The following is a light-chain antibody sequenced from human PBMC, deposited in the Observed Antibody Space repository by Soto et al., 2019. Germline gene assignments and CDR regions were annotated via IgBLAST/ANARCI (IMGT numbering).Light chain of an antibody. V-gene: IGKV3-20*01. J-gene: IGKJ4*01. CDR3: QLLT. CDR1: QSISSGF. CDR2: GAS. Sequence: EIVLTQSPGTLSLSPGERATLSCRASQSISSGFLAWYQQKPGQAPRLLIHGASSRATSIPDRFSGSGSGTDFTLTISRLEPEDFAVYYCQLLTFGGGTKVEIK.